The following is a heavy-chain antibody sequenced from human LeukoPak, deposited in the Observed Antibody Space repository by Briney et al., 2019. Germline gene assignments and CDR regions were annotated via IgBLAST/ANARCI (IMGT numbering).Heavy chain of an antibody. Sequence: GESLKISCKGSEYSFTSYWIGWVRQMPGKGLEWMGIIYLGDSDTRYGPSFQGQVTISADKSINTAYLQWSSLKASDTAMYYCARLSLSYYDSSGYYFDYWGQGTLVTVSS. J-gene: IGHJ4*02. D-gene: IGHD3-22*01. CDR1: EYSFTSYW. CDR3: ARLSLSYYDSSGYYFDY. CDR2: IYLGDSDT. V-gene: IGHV5-51*01.